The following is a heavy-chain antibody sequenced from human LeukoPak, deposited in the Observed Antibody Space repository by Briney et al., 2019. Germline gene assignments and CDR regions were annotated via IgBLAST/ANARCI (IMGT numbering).Heavy chain of an antibody. J-gene: IGHJ3*02. D-gene: IGHD3-9*01. CDR1: GFTFSISG. CDR3: TYSSYYDILTGYPQDAFDI. V-gene: IGHV3-73*01. CDR2: IRSKANSYAT. Sequence: GGSLRLSCAASGFTFSISGMHWVRQASGKGLEWVGRIRSKANSYATAYAASVKGRFTISRDDSKNTAYLQMNSLKTEDTAVYYCTYSSYYDILTGYPQDAFDIWGQGTMVTVSS.